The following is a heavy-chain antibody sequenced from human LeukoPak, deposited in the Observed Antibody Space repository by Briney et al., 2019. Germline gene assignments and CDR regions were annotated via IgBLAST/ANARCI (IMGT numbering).Heavy chain of an antibody. D-gene: IGHD3-22*01. Sequence: SETLSLTCTVSGGSISSYYWSWIRQPAGKGLEWIGRIYTSGSTNYNPSLKSRVIISVDTSKNQFSLKLSSVTAADTAVYYCARGPGGKYYYDSSGSRPDLDYWGQGTLVTVFS. CDR1: GGSISSYY. CDR2: IYTSGST. V-gene: IGHV4-4*07. J-gene: IGHJ4*02. CDR3: ARGPGGKYYYDSSGSRPDLDY.